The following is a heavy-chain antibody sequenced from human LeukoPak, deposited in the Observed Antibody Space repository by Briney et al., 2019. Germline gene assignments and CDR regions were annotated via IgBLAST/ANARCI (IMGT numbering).Heavy chain of an antibody. D-gene: IGHD6-19*01. V-gene: IGHV4-30-4*01. CDR3: ARGMYSSGWYYYYYGMDV. CDR1: GASIRSGDYY. Sequence: SETLSLTCTVSGASIRSGDYYWSWIRQPPGKGLEWIGYIYYGGSTYYNPSLKSRVTISVDTSKNQFSLKLSSVTAADTAVYYCARGMYSSGWYYYYYGMDVWGQGTTVTVSS. CDR2: IYYGGST. J-gene: IGHJ6*02.